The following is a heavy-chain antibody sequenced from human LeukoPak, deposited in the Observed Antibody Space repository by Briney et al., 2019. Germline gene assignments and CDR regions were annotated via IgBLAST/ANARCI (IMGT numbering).Heavy chain of an antibody. CDR2: INPNSGAA. CDR1: GYTFTAYH. CDR3: ARWTTTYLDY. V-gene: IGHV1-2*02. Sequence: ASVKVSCKASGYTFTAYHMHWVRQAPGEGLEWLGWINPNSGAANYAQKFQGRVTMTRDTSTSTVYMELSSLRSEDSAVYYCARWTTTYLDYWGQGTLVTVSS. J-gene: IGHJ4*02. D-gene: IGHD4-11*01.